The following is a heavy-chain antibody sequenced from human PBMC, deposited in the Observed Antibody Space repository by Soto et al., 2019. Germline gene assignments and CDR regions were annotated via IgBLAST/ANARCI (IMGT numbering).Heavy chain of an antibody. CDR2: ISYDGSNK. Sequence: LRLSCAASGFTFSSYGMHWVRQAPGKGLEWVAVISYDGSNKYYADSVKGRFTISRDNSKNTLYLQMNSLRAEDTAVYYCAKTTSMVRGPYYYYYYGMDVWGQGTTVTVSS. J-gene: IGHJ6*02. CDR3: AKTTSMVRGPYYYYYYGMDV. CDR1: GFTFSSYG. V-gene: IGHV3-30*18. D-gene: IGHD3-10*01.